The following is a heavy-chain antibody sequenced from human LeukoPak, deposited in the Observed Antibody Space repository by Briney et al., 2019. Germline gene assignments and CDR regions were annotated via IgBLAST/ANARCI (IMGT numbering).Heavy chain of an antibody. V-gene: IGHV1-8*01. J-gene: IGHJ3*02. CDR1: GYTFTSYD. D-gene: IGHD2-15*01. Sequence: ASVKVSCKASGYTFTSYDINWVRQATGQGLEWMGWMNPNSGNTGYAQKFQGRVTMTRNTSMSTAYMELSSLRSEDTAVYYCARGYCSGGSCYSSYDAFDIWGQGTMVTVSS. CDR3: ARGYCSGGSCYSSYDAFDI. CDR2: MNPNSGNT.